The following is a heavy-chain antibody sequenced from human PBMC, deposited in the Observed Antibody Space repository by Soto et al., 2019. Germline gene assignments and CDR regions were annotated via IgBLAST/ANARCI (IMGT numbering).Heavy chain of an antibody. CDR3: ARWGSGWYYFDY. CDR2: MYNTGST. J-gene: IGHJ4*02. Sequence: SETLSLTCTVSGGSISGYYWSWIRQPPGKGLEWIGYMYNTGSTVYNPSFKSRVTISVDTSKNQFSLKLSSVTAADTAVYYCARWGSGWYYFDYWGQGTLVTVSS. D-gene: IGHD6-19*01. CDR1: GGSISGYY. V-gene: IGHV4-59*12.